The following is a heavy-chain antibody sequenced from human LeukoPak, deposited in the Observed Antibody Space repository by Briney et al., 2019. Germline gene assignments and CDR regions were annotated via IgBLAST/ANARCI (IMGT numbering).Heavy chain of an antibody. CDR2: IYYSGNT. J-gene: IGHJ4*02. CDR1: GVSISSSNSY. CDR3: ARQTGSGLFILP. V-gene: IGHV4-39*01. D-gene: IGHD3/OR15-3a*01. Sequence: TSETLSLTCTVSGVSISSSNSYWGWIRQPPGTGLEWIVSIYYSGNTYYNASLKSQVSISIDTSKNQFSLRLTSVTAADTAVYYCARQTGSGLFILPGGQGTLVTVSS.